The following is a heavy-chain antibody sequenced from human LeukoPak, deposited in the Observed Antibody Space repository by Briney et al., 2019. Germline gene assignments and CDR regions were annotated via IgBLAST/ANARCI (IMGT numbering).Heavy chain of an antibody. J-gene: IGHJ4*02. CDR3: ARDLFPSGTEPSGY. CDR2: ISSSSSYI. D-gene: IGHD1-14*01. V-gene: IGHV3-21*01. Sequence: GGSLRLSCTASGFTFSSYSMNWVRQAPGKGLDWVSSISSSSSYIYYADSVKGRFTISRDNAKNSLYLQMNSLRAEDTAVYYCARDLFPSGTEPSGYWGQGTLVTVSS. CDR1: GFTFSSYS.